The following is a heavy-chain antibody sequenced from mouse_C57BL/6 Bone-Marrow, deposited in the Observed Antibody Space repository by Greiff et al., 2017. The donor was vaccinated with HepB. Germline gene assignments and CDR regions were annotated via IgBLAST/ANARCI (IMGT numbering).Heavy chain of an antibody. J-gene: IGHJ3*01. V-gene: IGHV1-12*01. CDR1: GYTFTSYN. CDR3: ARSKDLPYDGYPFAY. Sequence: LQQSGAELVRPGASVKMSCKASGYTFTSYNMHWVKQTPRQGLEWIGAIYPGNGDTSYNQKFKGKATLTVDKSSSTAYMQLSSLTSEDSAVYFCARSKDLPYDGYPFAYWGQGTLVTVSA. CDR2: IYPGNGDT. D-gene: IGHD2-3*01.